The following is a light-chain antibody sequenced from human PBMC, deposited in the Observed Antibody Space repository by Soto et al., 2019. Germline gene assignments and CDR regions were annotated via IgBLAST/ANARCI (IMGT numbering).Light chain of an antibody. V-gene: IGLV2-14*01. Sequence: QSALTQPASVSGSPGQSITISCTGTSRDIGAYNRVSWYQQHPGKAPKLMIFEGSNRPSGVSNRLSGSKSANTASLTISGLQAEDEADYYCSSYTTSSSYVFGTGTKVTVL. J-gene: IGLJ1*01. CDR1: SRDIGAYNR. CDR2: EGS. CDR3: SSYTTSSSYV.